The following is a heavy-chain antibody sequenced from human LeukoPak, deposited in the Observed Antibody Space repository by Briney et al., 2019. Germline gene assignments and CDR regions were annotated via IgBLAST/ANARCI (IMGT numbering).Heavy chain of an antibody. CDR3: ARDRIYSNYDYYGMDV. J-gene: IGHJ6*02. V-gene: IGHV3-53*01. CDR1: GFTVSSNY. CDR2: IYSGGST. D-gene: IGHD4-11*01. Sequence: GGSLRLSCAASGFTVSSNYMSWVRQAPGKGLEWVSVIYSGGSTYYADSVKGRFTISRDNSKNTRYLQMNSLRAEDTAVYYCARDRIYSNYDYYGMDVWGQGTTVTVSS.